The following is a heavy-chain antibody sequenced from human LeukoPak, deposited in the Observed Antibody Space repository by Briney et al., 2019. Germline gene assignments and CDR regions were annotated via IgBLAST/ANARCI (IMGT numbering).Heavy chain of an antibody. D-gene: IGHD5-18*01. CDR3: ARGDQLWSTLFDY. Sequence: GGSLRLSCAASGFTFSSYGMNWVRQAPGKGLEWVSSISRSSTHIDYADSVKGRFTISRDNAKSSLYLQMNSLKAEDTAVYYCARGDQLWSTLFDYWGQGTLVTVSS. CDR1: GFTFSSYG. J-gene: IGHJ4*02. CDR2: ISRSSTHI. V-gene: IGHV3-21*01.